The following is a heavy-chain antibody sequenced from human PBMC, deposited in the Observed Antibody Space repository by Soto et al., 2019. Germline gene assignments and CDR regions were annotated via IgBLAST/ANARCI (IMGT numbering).Heavy chain of an antibody. CDR1: GYTFTSYY. Sequence: ASVKVSCKASGYTFTSYYMHWVRQAPGQGLEWMGIINPSGGSTSYAQKFQGRVTMTRDTSTSTVYMELSSLRSEDTPVYYCASSETGSYGYEHWGQGTLVTVSS. CDR3: ASSETGSYGYEH. V-gene: IGHV1-46*01. D-gene: IGHD5-18*01. CDR2: INPSGGST. J-gene: IGHJ1*01.